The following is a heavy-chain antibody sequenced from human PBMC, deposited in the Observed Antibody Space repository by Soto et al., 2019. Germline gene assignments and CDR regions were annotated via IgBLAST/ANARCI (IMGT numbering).Heavy chain of an antibody. D-gene: IGHD3-3*01. J-gene: IGHJ6*02. CDR2: IYPGDSDT. CDR1: GYSFTSYW. CDR3: ARQIRHYDYWSNEYYYYGLDV. Sequence: GESLKISCKGSGYSFTSYWIGWVRQMPGKGLEWMGIIYPGDSDTRYSPSFQGQVTISADKSSSTAHLQWSSLKASDNAMYYCARQIRHYDYWSNEYYYYGLDVWGQGTTVTVSS. V-gene: IGHV5-51*01.